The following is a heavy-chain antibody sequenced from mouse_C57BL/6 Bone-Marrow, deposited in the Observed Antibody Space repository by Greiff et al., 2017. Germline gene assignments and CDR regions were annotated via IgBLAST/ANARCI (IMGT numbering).Heavy chain of an antibody. D-gene: IGHD1-1*01. CDR3: ARGVYYYGSSDY. CDR1: GYTFTSYW. Sequence: QVQLQQPGAELVRPGTSVKLSCKASGYTFTSYWMHWVKQRPGQGLEWIGVIDPSDSYTNYNQKFKGKATLTVDTSSSTAYMQLSSLTSEDSAVYYWARGVYYYGSSDYWGKGTTLTVSS. CDR2: IDPSDSYT. V-gene: IGHV1-59*01. J-gene: IGHJ2*01.